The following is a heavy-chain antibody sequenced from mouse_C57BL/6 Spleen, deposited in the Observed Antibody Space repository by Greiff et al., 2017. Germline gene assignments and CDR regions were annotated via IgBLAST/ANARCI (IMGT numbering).Heavy chain of an antibody. CDR3: ARGVGYSYFDY. J-gene: IGHJ2*01. CDR1: GYTFTSYW. D-gene: IGHD2-3*01. CDR2: IDPSDSET. V-gene: IGHV1-52*01. Sequence: VQLQQPGAELVRPGSSVKLSCKASGYTFTSYWMHWVKQRPIQGLEWIGNIDPSDSETHYNQKFKDKATLTVDKSSSTAYMQLSSLTSEDSAVYYCARGVGYSYFDYWGQGTTLTVSS.